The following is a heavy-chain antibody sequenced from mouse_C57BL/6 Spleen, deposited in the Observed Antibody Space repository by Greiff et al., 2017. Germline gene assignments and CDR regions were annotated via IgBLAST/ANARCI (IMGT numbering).Heavy chain of an antibody. J-gene: IGHJ1*03. CDR3: TRRYYGRSSYWYFDV. D-gene: IGHD1-1*01. Sequence: QVQLQQSGAELVKPGASVKISCKASGYAFSSYWMNWVQQRPGKGLEWVGQIYPGDGDTNYNGTVKGKATLSADKSSSTAYMQISSLSSEDSAVYCCTRRYYGRSSYWYFDVWGTGTTVTASS. CDR2: IYPGDGDT. V-gene: IGHV1-80*01. CDR1: GYAFSSYW.